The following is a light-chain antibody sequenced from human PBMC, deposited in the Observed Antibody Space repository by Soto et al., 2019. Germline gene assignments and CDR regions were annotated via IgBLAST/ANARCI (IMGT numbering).Light chain of an antibody. Sequence: SSELTQPPSVSVAPGKTARITCGGNNIGSKSVHWYQQKPGQAPVLVIYYDSDRPSGLPERFSGSNSGNTATLTISRVEAGDEADYYCQVWDSSSAHPVFGGGTKVTVL. CDR2: YDS. J-gene: IGLJ3*02. CDR3: QVWDSSSAHPV. CDR1: NIGSKS. V-gene: IGLV3-21*04.